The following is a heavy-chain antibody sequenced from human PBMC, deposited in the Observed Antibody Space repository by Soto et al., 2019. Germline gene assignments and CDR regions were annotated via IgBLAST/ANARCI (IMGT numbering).Heavy chain of an antibody. D-gene: IGHD3-3*01. V-gene: IGHV3-23*01. CDR2: ISGSTGNT. CDR1: GFTFSSYA. CDR3: AKDCDDTILGLFDY. J-gene: IGHJ4*02. Sequence: GGSLRLSCAASGFTFSSYAMSWVRQAPGRGLEWVSAISGSTGNTLYADSVKGRFTISRDNSKNTLYLQMNSLRAGDTAVYYCAKDCDDTILGLFDYWGQGTLVTVSS.